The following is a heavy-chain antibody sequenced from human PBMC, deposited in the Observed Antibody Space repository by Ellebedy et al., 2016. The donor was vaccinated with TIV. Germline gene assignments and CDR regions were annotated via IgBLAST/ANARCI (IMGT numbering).Heavy chain of an antibody. D-gene: IGHD6-25*01. V-gene: IGHV1-3*01. CDR1: GYAFSGYS. J-gene: IGHJ4*02. CDR3: ARDSRGWLPDY. CDR2: INPGNGNT. Sequence: AASVKVSCKASGYAFSGYSMHWVRQAPGQRPEWMGYINPGNGNTRYSQKLQGRVTITGDTSASTAYMERSSLRSEDTAVYYCARDSRGWLPDYWGQGTLVTVSA.